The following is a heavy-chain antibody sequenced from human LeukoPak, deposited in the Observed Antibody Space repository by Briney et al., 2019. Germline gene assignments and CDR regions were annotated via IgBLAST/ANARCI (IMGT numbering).Heavy chain of an antibody. CDR3: ARGSLGHDAFDI. J-gene: IGHJ3*02. CDR2: IYYSGST. Sequence: SETLSLTRTVSGGSISSYYWSWIRQPPGKELEGIGYIYYSGSTNYNPSLKSRVTISVDTSKNQFSLKPSSVTAADTAVYYCARGSLGHDAFDIWGQGTMVTVSS. CDR1: GGSISSYY. V-gene: IGHV4-59*01.